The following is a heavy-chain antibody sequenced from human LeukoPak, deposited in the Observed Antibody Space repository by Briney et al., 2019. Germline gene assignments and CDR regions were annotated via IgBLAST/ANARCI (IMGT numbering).Heavy chain of an antibody. CDR1: RFTFTNSW. CDR2: IKEDGSET. D-gene: IGHD3-10*02. CDR3: ARDVQGETGPTGECDS. J-gene: IGHJ5*01. Sequence: GGSLRLSCAASRFTFTNSWMSWVRQAPGEGMEWVANIKEDGSETYYVDSVKGRFTISRDNAKNSLYLQMSSLRVEDTAVYYCARDVQGETGPTGECDSWGQGTLVTVSS. V-gene: IGHV3-7*01.